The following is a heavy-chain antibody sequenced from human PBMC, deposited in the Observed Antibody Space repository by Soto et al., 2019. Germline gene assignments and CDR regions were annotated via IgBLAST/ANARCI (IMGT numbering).Heavy chain of an antibody. CDR1: GFTFSSYS. J-gene: IGHJ6*02. CDR3: ARDWVGYGNPWYDGMDV. D-gene: IGHD5-18*01. CDR2: ISSSSSTI. V-gene: IGHV3-48*02. Sequence: EVQLVESGGGLVQPGGSLRLSCAASGFTFSSYSMNWVRQAPGKGLEWVSYISSSSSTIYYADSVKGRFTISRDNAKNXXYRQRNSLRDEDTAVYYCARDWVGYGNPWYDGMDVWGQGTTVTVSS.